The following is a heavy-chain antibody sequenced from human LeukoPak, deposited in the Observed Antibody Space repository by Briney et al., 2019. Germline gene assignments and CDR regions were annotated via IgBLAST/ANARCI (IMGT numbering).Heavy chain of an antibody. V-gene: IGHV4-59*01. CDR3: ARDYSDGSGYYGFDY. D-gene: IGHD3-22*01. Sequence: SETLSLTWTVSGFSISSYYWSWIRQPPGKGLEWMGYIHYSGSTNYNRSLKSGVTISIDTSKNQFSLKLTSVTAADTAVYYCARDYSDGSGYYGFDYWGQGTLVTVSS. CDR2: IHYSGST. CDR1: GFSISSYY. J-gene: IGHJ4*02.